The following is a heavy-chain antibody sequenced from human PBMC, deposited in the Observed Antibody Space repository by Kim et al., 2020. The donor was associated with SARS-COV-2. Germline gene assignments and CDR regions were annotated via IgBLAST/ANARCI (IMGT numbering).Heavy chain of an antibody. V-gene: IGHV4-4*07. CDR3: ARGLALNGGYDWGLDY. D-gene: IGHD5-12*01. CDR1: GGSISGHY. J-gene: IGHJ4*02. CDR2: MFINGNT. Sequence: SETLSLTCSVSGGSISGHYWTWIRQPAGKGLEWIGRMFINGNTDYNPSLKNRVIMSLDWSRNQFSLKLSSVTAAGTALYYCARGLALNGGYDWGLDYWGRGALVTVSA.